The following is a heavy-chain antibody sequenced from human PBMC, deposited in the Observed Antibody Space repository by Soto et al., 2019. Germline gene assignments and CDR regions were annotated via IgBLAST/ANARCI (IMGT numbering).Heavy chain of an antibody. Sequence: ASGKGSYTSSGSTFPIYDINWVRQATGQGLEWMGWMNPNSGNTGYAQKFQGRVTMTRNTSRSTAYMEPRSLRSEDTAVYYCARGPVRSSSWYSLDYWGQGTRVTVGS. CDR3: ARGPVRSSSWYSLDY. J-gene: IGHJ4*02. D-gene: IGHD6-13*01. V-gene: IGHV1-8*01. CDR1: GSTFPIYD. CDR2: MNPNSGNT.